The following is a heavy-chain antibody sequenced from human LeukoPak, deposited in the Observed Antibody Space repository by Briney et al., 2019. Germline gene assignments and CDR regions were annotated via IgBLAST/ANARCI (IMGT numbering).Heavy chain of an antibody. D-gene: IGHD3-3*01. Sequence: GGSLRLSCAASGFTFSSYWMSGVRQAPGKGLEWVANIKQDGSEKYYVDSVKGRFTISRDNAKNSLYLQMNSLRAEDTAVYYCARYGYYDFWSGYYTGDGDYWGRGTLVTVSS. V-gene: IGHV3-7*01. CDR1: GFTFSSYW. CDR2: IKQDGSEK. J-gene: IGHJ4*02. CDR3: ARYGYYDFWSGYYTGDGDY.